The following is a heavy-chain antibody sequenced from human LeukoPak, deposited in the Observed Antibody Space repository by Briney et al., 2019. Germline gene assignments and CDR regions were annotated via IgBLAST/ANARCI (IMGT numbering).Heavy chain of an antibody. CDR3: ANYIQRPPGMDV. CDR1: GFTFSSYA. J-gene: IGHJ6*02. D-gene: IGHD2-15*01. CDR2: ISGSGDST. V-gene: IGHV3-23*01. Sequence: AGGSLRLSCAASGFTFSSYAMSWVRQAQGKGLECLSGISGSGDSTNYADSVKGRLTISTDNSKNTVYLQMNSLRAEDTALYFCANYIQRPPGMDVWGQGTMVTVSS.